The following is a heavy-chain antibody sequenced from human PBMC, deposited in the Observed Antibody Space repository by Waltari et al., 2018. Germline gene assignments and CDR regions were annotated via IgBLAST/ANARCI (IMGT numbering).Heavy chain of an antibody. V-gene: IGHV3-49*04. Sequence: VQLVESGGDMVQPGRSLRLSCTGSGFTFRNYALNWVRQAPGKGLEWVGFIRSNDYTGGTSFAASVGGRFTISRDDSKRTAYLQMNALQTDDSATYYCTREDDGNDSGAFDLWGQGTLVTVSS. CDR1: GFTFRNYA. CDR2: IRSNDYTGGT. D-gene: IGHD5-12*01. J-gene: IGHJ3*01. CDR3: TREDDGNDSGAFDL.